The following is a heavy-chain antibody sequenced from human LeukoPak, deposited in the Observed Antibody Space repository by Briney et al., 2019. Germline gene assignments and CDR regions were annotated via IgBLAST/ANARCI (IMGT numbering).Heavy chain of an antibody. D-gene: IGHD3-10*01. CDR3: ARAREVRGVIIGY. V-gene: IGHV3-21*01. J-gene: IGHJ4*02. Sequence: PGGSLRLSCAASGFTFSSCSMNWVRQAPGKGLEWVSSISSSSSYIYYADSVKGRFTISRDNAKNSLYLQMNSLRAEDTAVYYCARAREVRGVIIGYWGQGTLVTVSS. CDR2: ISSSSSYI. CDR1: GFTFSSCS.